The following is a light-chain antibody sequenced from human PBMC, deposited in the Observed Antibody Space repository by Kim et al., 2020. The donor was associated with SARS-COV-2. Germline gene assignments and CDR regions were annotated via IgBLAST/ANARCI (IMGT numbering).Light chain of an antibody. Sequence: DIVLTQSPGTLSLSPGERATLSCRASQSVSNNYLAWFQQKPGQAPRLLIYGASSRATGIPDRFGGSGSGTDFALTISRLEPEEFAVYYCQHYGSSPYTFGPGTKLEI. J-gene: IGKJ2*01. CDR1: QSVSNNY. V-gene: IGKV3-20*01. CDR2: GAS. CDR3: QHYGSSPYT.